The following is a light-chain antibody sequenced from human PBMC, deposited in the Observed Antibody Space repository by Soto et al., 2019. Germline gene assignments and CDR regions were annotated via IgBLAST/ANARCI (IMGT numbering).Light chain of an antibody. Sequence: DIPMTQSPSSLSAAVGDRVTITCRASQDINKYLNWYRQTPGKAPNLLIFSTSTLHSGVPSRFSGSRSGTHFSLTISSLQPEDFATYYCQQSYSSPYTFGQGTKLEF. CDR1: QDINKY. J-gene: IGKJ2*01. CDR2: STS. CDR3: QQSYSSPYT. V-gene: IGKV1-39*01.